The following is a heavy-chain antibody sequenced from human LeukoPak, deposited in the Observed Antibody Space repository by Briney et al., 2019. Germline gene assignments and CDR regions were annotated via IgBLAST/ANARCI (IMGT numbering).Heavy chain of an antibody. CDR2: IYYSGRT. J-gene: IGHJ4*02. CDR1: GVSISSDY. CDR3: ARGFYSPHY. V-gene: IGHV4-59*01. Sequence: SETLSLTCTVSGVSISSDYWSWIRQPPGKGLEWIGYIYYSGRTYYNPSLKSRITISVDTSKNQFSLKLSSVTAADTAVYYCARGFYSPHYWGQGTLLSVSS. D-gene: IGHD4-11*01.